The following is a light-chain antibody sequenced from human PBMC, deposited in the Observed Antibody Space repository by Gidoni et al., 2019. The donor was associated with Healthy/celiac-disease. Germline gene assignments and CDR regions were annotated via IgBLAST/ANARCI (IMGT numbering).Light chain of an antibody. CDR1: QSVSSN. J-gene: IGKJ2*01. CDR3: QQYNNWPYT. V-gene: IGKV3-15*01. Sequence: EIVLTQSPATLSVSPGERATLSCRASQSVSSNLAWYQQKPGQAPRLLIYGASTRATGIPARLSGSGSGKEFTLTISSLQSEDFAVYYCQQYNNWPYTFGQXTKLGIK. CDR2: GAS.